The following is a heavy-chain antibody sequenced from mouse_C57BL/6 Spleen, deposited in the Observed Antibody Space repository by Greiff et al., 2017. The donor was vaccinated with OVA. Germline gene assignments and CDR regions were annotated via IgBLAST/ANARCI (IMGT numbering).Heavy chain of an antibody. D-gene: IGHD2-3*01. CDR2: FHPYNDDT. CDR1: GYTFTSYW. V-gene: IGHV1-47*01. J-gene: IGHJ2*01. Sequence: QVQLQQPGAELVKPGASVKLSCKASGYTFTSYWMHWVKQNHGKSLEWIGNFHPYNDDTKYNEKFKGKATLTVEKSSSTVYLELSRLTSDDSAVYYCARRDLYDYFDYWGQGTTLTVSS. CDR3: ARRDLYDYFDY.